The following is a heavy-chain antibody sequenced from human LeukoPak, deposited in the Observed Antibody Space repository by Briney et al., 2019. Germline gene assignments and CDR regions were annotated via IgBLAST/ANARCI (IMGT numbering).Heavy chain of an antibody. V-gene: IGHV6-1*01. J-gene: IGHJ6*02. CDR1: GDSVSSNSAA. Sequence: SQTLSLTCAISGDSVSSNSAAWNWIRQSPSRGLEWLGRTYYRSKWYNDYAVSVKSRITINPDTSKNQFSLQLNSVTPEDTAVYYCVYSGYALGGMDVWGQGTTVTVSS. CDR2: TYYRSKWYN. CDR3: VYSGYALGGMDV. D-gene: IGHD5-12*01.